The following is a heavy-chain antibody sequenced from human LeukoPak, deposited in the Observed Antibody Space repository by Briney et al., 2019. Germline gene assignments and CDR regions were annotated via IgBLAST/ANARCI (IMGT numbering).Heavy chain of an antibody. CDR2: ISSDGSTK. CDR1: GFTFSTYD. D-gene: IGHD1-26*01. Sequence: PARSLRLSCAASGFTFSTYDMHWVRQTPGKGLEWVAVISSDGSTKYYADSVKGRFIISRDNSKNTLYLQMNSLRAEDTAVYYCAKDLSGNYRAYFDYWGQGTLVTVSS. V-gene: IGHV3-30*18. CDR3: AKDLSGNYRAYFDY. J-gene: IGHJ4*02.